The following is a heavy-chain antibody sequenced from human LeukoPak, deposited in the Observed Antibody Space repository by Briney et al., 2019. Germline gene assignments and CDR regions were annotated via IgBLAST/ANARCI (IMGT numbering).Heavy chain of an antibody. CDR2: IIPIFGTA. CDR3: ARRGYSYGYGIDY. CDR1: GGTFSSYA. J-gene: IGHJ4*02. Sequence: GASVKVSCKASGGTFSSYAISWVRQAPGQGLEWMGGIIPIFGTANYAQKFQGRVTITADESTSTAYMELSSLRSEDTAVYYCARRGYSYGYGIDYWGQGTLVTASS. V-gene: IGHV1-69*13. D-gene: IGHD5-18*01.